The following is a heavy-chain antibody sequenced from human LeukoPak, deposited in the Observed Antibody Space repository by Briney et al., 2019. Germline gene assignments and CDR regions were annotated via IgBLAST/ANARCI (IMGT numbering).Heavy chain of an antibody. D-gene: IGHD1-26*01. V-gene: IGHV1-69*13. CDR1: GGTLSSLA. Sequence: SVKVSCKASGGTLSSLAISWVRQAPGQGLEWMGGIIPMFGTVDYAQKFQGRVTITADEPTSTAYMELSSLRSEDTAVYYCARRTWELRTNNWFDPWGQGTLVTVSS. J-gene: IGHJ5*02. CDR3: ARRTWELRTNNWFDP. CDR2: IIPMFGTV.